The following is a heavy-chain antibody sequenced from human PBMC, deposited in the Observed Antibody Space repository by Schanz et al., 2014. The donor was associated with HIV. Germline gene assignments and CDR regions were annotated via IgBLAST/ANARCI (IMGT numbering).Heavy chain of an antibody. J-gene: IGHJ4*02. Sequence: EVQLVESGGGLIQPGGSLRLTCVASGFTVSSNYMTWVRQAPGKGLEWVSVLYSGGRKYYADAVKGRFTISRDSSKNTLYLQMNSLRAEDTAVYFCARGRYAPNYYDSSAYPYYFDYWGQGTLVTVSP. V-gene: IGHV3-53*01. D-gene: IGHD3-22*01. CDR2: LYSGGRK. CDR3: ARGRYAPNYYDSSAYPYYFDY. CDR1: GFTVSSNY.